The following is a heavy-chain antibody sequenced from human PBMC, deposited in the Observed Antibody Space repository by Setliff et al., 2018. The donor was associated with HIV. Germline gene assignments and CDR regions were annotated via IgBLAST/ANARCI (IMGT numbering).Heavy chain of an antibody. V-gene: IGHV4-30-4*08. CDR1: GGSISSGDYF. Sequence: NPSETLSLTCTVSGGSISSGDYFLSWIRQAPGKGLELIGCIYYSGSAYYNPSLQSRVTISVDTSKNQVSLKLNSMTAADTAVYFCVRGPQWLVQKGRVYYFDYWGQGALVTVSS. D-gene: IGHD6-19*01. J-gene: IGHJ4*02. CDR3: VRGPQWLVQKGRVYYFDY. CDR2: IYYSGSA.